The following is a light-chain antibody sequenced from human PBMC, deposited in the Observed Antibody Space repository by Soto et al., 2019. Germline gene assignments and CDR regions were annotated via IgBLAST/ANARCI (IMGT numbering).Light chain of an antibody. V-gene: IGKV1-39*01. CDR3: QQSYSAPFT. J-gene: IGKJ3*01. CDR2: GAS. Sequence: DIQMTQSPSSLSASVGDRVTITCRARQYISSYLNWSQQKPGKVPNLLISGASTLQSGVPSRFSGGGSDTEFTLTISSLQPEDFAAYYCQQSYSAPFTFGPGTNVEI. CDR1: QYISSY.